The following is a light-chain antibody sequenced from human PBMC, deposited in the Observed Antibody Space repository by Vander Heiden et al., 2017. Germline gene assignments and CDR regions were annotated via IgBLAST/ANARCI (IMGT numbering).Light chain of an antibody. J-gene: IGLJ3*02. V-gene: IGLV8-61*01. CDR1: SGSVSTSYY. CDR2: STN. CDR3: VLYMGSGIWV. Sequence: QTVVTQAPSFSVSPGGTVTLTCGLSSGSVSTSYYPSWYQQTPGQAPRTLIYSTNTRSSGVPDRFSGSILGNNAALTITGAQADDESDYYCVLYMGSGIWVFGGGTKLTVL.